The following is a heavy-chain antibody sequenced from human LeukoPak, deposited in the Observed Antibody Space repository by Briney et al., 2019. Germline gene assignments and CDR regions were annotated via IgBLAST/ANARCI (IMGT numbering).Heavy chain of an antibody. J-gene: IGHJ3*02. CDR1: GFTFGNYA. CDR3: WGHHYYGSGRDAFDI. Sequence: AGGSLRLSCAASGFTFGNYAMSWVRQAPGKGLQWVSTIASYGGTTYYADSVKGRLTISRDNFKNAVYLQMNSLRAEDTAVYYCWGHHYYGSGRDAFDIWGQGTLVTVSS. V-gene: IGHV3-23*01. CDR2: IASYGGTT. D-gene: IGHD3-10*01.